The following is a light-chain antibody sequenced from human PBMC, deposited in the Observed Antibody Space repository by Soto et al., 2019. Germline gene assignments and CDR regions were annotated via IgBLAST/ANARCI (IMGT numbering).Light chain of an antibody. V-gene: IGKV1-5*01. Sequence: DIQMTQSPSTPSASVADRVTITCRASQSISNWLAWYQQKPGKAPKLLIYDASSLESGVPSRFSGSGSGTEFTLTISSLQPDDFATYYCQQYNSYPWTFGRGTKVEIK. CDR1: QSISNW. CDR3: QQYNSYPWT. J-gene: IGKJ1*01. CDR2: DAS.